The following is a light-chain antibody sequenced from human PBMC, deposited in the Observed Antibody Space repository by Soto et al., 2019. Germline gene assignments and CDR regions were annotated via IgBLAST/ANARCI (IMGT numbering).Light chain of an antibody. CDR1: SSDIGAYNY. V-gene: IGLV2-14*01. Sequence: QSALTQPASVSGSPGQSITISCTGTSSDIGAYNYVSWYRQHPGKAPKLMIYEVINRPSGVSNRFSGSKSGNTASLTISGLQAEDEDDYYCSSYTTSSTTPYVFGTGTKVTVL. J-gene: IGLJ1*01. CDR2: EVI. CDR3: SSYTTSSTTPYV.